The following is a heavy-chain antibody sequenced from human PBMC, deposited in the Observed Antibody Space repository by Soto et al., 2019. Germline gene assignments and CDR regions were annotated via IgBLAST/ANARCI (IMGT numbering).Heavy chain of an antibody. CDR3: VREISVAGGHFDY. D-gene: IGHD6-19*01. CDR2: ISSSSSTI. Sequence: GGSLRLSCPASGFTFSSYCMNWVRQAPGKGLEWVSSISSSSSTIYYADSVRGRFTISRDNAKNSLYLQMNSLRDEDTAVYYCVREISVAGGHFDYWGQGTLVTVSS. CDR1: GFTFSSYC. V-gene: IGHV3-48*02. J-gene: IGHJ4*02.